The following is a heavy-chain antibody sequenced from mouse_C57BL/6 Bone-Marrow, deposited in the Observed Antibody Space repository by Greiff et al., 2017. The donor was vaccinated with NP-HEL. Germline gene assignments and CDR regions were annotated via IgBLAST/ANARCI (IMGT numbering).Heavy chain of an antibody. J-gene: IGHJ2*01. CDR1: GFTFSDYG. CDR2: ISSGSSTI. D-gene: IGHD3-1*01. CDR3: ARARPFGYYFDY. Sequence: EVKLQESGGGLVKPGGSLKLSCAASGFTFSDYGMHWVRQAPEKGLEWVAYISSGSSTIYYADTVKGRFTISRDNAKNTLFLQMTSLWSEDTAMYYCARARPFGYYFDYWGQGTTLTVSS. V-gene: IGHV5-17*01.